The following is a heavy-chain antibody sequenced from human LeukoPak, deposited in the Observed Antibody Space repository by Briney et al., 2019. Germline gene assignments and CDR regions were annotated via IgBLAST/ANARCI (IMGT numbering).Heavy chain of an antibody. D-gene: IGHD2-2*02. CDR2: ISGSGGST. V-gene: IGHV3-23*01. CDR3: AQDGEVVVPAATPGGFDY. J-gene: IGHJ4*02. Sequence: GESLRLSCAASGFTFSSYAMSWVRQSPGKGLEWVPAISGSGGSTYYADSVKGRFTISRDNSKNTLYLQMNSLRAEDTAVYYCAQDGEVVVPAATPGGFDYWGQGTLVTVSS. CDR1: GFTFSSYA.